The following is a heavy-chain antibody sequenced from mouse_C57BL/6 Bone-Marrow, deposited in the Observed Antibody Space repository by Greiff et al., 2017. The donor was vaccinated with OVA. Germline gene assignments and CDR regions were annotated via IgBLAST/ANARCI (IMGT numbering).Heavy chain of an antibody. Sequence: DVKLQESGPGLVKPSQSLSLTCSVTGYSITSGYYWNWIRQFPGNKLEWMGYISYDGSNNYNPSLKNRISITRDTSKNQFFLKLNSVTTEDTATYYCARERWLPLAYWGQGTLVTVSA. J-gene: IGHJ3*01. CDR2: ISYDGSN. D-gene: IGHD2-3*01. CDR1: GYSITSGYY. V-gene: IGHV3-6*01. CDR3: ARERWLPLAY.